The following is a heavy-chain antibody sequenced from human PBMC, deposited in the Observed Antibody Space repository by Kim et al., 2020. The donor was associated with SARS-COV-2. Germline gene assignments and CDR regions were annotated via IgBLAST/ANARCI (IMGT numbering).Heavy chain of an antibody. CDR2: IKSKTDGGTT. Sequence: GGSLRLSCAASGFTFSNAWMSWVRQAPGKGLEWVGRIKSKTDGGTTDYAAPVKGRFTISRDDSKNTLYLQMNSLKTEDTAVYYCTTRSPGISFFDYWGQGTLVTVSS. CDR3: TTRSPGISFFDY. D-gene: IGHD2-15*01. V-gene: IGHV3-15*01. J-gene: IGHJ4*02. CDR1: GFTFSNAW.